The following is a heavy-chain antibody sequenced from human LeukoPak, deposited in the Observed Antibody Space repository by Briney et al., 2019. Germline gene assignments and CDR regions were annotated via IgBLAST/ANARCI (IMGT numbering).Heavy chain of an antibody. J-gene: IGHJ4*02. CDR2: IYPGDSDT. D-gene: IGHD4-23*01. V-gene: IGHV5-51*01. Sequence: GESLKISCKGSGYRFTSYWIGWVRQMPGKGLEWMGIIYPGDSDTRYSPSFQGRVTISADKSISTAYLQWSSLKASDTAMYYCARLWGTTVVTGPFDYWGQGTLVTVSS. CDR1: GYRFTSYW. CDR3: ARLWGTTVVTGPFDY.